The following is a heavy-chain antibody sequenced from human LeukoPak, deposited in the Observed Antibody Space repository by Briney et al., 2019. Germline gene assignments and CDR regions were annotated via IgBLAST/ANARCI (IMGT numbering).Heavy chain of an antibody. Sequence: SETLSLTCTVSGGSISTYYWSWIRQPPGKGLEWIGYIYYSGSTNHNPSLKSRVTISVDTSKNQFSLKLSSVTAADTAVYYCARGSKYYGSGTWGQGTLVTVSS. CDR2: IYYSGST. V-gene: IGHV4-59*01. D-gene: IGHD3-10*01. CDR3: ARGSKYYGSGT. J-gene: IGHJ5*02. CDR1: GGSISTYY.